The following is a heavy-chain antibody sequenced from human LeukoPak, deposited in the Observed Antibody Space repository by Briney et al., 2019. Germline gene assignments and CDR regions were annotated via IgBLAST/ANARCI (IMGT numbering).Heavy chain of an antibody. D-gene: IGHD3-3*01. V-gene: IGHV1-2*02. CDR3: ARKNNFWSGYVFDY. Sequence: ASVKVSCKASGYPFTDYYMHWVRQAPGQGLEWMGWINPNSGGTNYAQIFQGRVTMTRDTPFSTAYMELSRLKSDDTAVYYCARKNNFWSGYVFDYWGQGSLVTVSS. J-gene: IGHJ4*02. CDR1: GYPFTDYY. CDR2: INPNSGGT.